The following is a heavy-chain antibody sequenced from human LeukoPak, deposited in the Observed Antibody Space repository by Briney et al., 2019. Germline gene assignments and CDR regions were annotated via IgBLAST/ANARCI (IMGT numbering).Heavy chain of an antibody. Sequence: PGGSLRLSCAASGFAFGGSGMHWVRQAPGKGLEGVAVISYDGSNKFYADSVKGRFTISRDNAKNSLYLQMNSLRAEDTAVYYCARDWATMVRGGHHAFDIWGQGTMVTVSS. V-gene: IGHV3-30*03. CDR3: ARDWATMVRGGHHAFDI. D-gene: IGHD3-10*01. J-gene: IGHJ3*02. CDR2: ISYDGSNK. CDR1: GFAFGGSG.